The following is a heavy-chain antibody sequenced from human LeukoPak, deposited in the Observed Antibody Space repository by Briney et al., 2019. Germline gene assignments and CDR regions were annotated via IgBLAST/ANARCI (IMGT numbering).Heavy chain of an antibody. D-gene: IGHD3-10*01. J-gene: IGHJ4*02. CDR2: IIPIFGTA. V-gene: IGHV1-69*13. Sequence: SVKVSCKASGGTFSSYATSGVRQAPGQGLEWMGGIIPIFGTANYAQKFQGRVTITADESTRTAYMELSSLRSEDTAVYYCARVTLGYYGSGSYNGAILDYWGQGTLVTVSS. CDR3: ARVTLGYYGSGSYNGAILDY. CDR1: GGTFSSYA.